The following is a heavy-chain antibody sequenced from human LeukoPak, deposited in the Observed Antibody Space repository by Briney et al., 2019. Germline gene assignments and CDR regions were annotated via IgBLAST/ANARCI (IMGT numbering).Heavy chain of an antibody. CDR2: ISGSGGST. J-gene: IGHJ5*02. Sequence: ESGGSLRLSCAASGFTFSSYSMSWVRQAPGKGLEWVSAISGSGGSTYYADSVKGRFTISRDNSKNTLYLQMNSLRAEDTAVYCCAKDFGPKGSGYSSGWYGGGANWFDPWGQGTLVTVSS. V-gene: IGHV3-23*01. D-gene: IGHD6-19*01. CDR3: AKDFGPKGSGYSSGWYGGGANWFDP. CDR1: GFTFSSYS.